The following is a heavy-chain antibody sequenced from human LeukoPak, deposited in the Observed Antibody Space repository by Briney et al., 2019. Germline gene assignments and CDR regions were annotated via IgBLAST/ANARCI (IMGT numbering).Heavy chain of an antibody. Sequence: SETLSLTCTVSGGSVTDYYWSWIRQPPGKGLEWIGYIYYSGSTNYNPSLKSRVTISVDTSKNQFSLKLSSVTAADTAVYYCARENCSGGTCYTVGGDWFDPWGQGTLVTVSS. CDR3: ARENCSGGTCYTVGGDWFDP. D-gene: IGHD2-15*01. CDR2: IYYSGST. CDR1: GGSVTDYY. J-gene: IGHJ5*02. V-gene: IGHV4-59*02.